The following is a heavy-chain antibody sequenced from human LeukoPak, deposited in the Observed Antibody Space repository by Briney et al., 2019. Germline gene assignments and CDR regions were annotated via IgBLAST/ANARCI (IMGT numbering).Heavy chain of an antibody. J-gene: IGHJ4*02. CDR1: GGSMNSYY. V-gene: IGHV4-59*12. D-gene: IGHD4-17*01. CDR3: ARDLDYAFDS. CDR2: IYYSGST. Sequence: SETLSLTCSVSGGSMNSYYWSWIRQSPGKGLEWIGYIYYSGSTNYNPSLKSRVTISVDTSKNQFSLKLSSVTAADTAVYYCARDLDYAFDSWGQGTLVTVSS.